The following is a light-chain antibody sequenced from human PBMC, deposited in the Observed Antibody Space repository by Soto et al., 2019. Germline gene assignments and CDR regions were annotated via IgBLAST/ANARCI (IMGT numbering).Light chain of an antibody. V-gene: IGLV2-14*01. CDR3: SSYTSGSTYV. Sequence: QSALTQPASVSGSPGQSITISCTGTSSDVGGYRYVSWYQQHPGKAPKLMIYEVSNRPSGVSNRFSGSKSGNTASLTSSGLQAEDEADYYCSSYTSGSTYVFGTGTKLTVL. CDR2: EVS. J-gene: IGLJ1*01. CDR1: SSDVGGYRY.